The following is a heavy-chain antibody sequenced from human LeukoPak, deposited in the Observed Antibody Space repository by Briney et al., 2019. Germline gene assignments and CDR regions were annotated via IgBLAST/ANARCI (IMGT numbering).Heavy chain of an antibody. CDR3: ARTKLWFGESRIDWVDP. J-gene: IGHJ5*02. Sequence: ASVKVSCKASGYTFTSYGISWVRQAPGQGLEWMGWISAYNGNTNYAQKLQGRVTMTTDTSTSTAYMELRSLRSDDTAVYYCARTKLWFGESRIDWVDPWGQGTLVTVSS. D-gene: IGHD3-10*01. V-gene: IGHV1-18*01. CDR2: ISAYNGNT. CDR1: GYTFTSYG.